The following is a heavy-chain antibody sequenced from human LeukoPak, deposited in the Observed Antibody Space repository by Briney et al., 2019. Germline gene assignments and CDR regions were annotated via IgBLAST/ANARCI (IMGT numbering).Heavy chain of an antibody. V-gene: IGHV4-34*01. Sequence: SETLSLTCAVSGVSFDDYYWSWVRQTPGKGLEWLGEINHSGYTNDSPSLKSRVTLSIDTSNKQFSLNLRSVAVADAGIYYCTRMTTGHDYWGQGTLVTVSS. CDR2: INHSGYT. J-gene: IGHJ4*02. CDR1: GVSFDDYY. D-gene: IGHD4-17*01. CDR3: TRMTTGHDY.